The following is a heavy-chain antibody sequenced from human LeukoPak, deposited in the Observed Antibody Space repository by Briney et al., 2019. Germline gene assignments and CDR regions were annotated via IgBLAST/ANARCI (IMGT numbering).Heavy chain of an antibody. CDR2: ISWNSGNI. J-gene: IGHJ6*02. V-gene: IGHV3-9*01. D-gene: IGHD5-18*01. Sequence: PGRSLRLSCAASGFTFDDYAMHWVRQAPGKGLQWVSGISWNSGNIGYADSVKGRFTISRDNAKNSLYLQMNSLRAEDTASYYCAKDIGRGYSYGYHHYYGMDVWGQGTTVTVSS. CDR3: AKDIGRGYSYGYHHYYGMDV. CDR1: GFTFDDYA.